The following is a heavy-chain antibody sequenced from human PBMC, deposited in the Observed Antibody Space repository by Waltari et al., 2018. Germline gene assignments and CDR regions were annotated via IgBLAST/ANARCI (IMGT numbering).Heavy chain of an antibody. D-gene: IGHD3-16*01. CDR3: ARDNTFYADDL. CDR2: IHPEGVVA. J-gene: IGHJ5*02. CDR1: VFMVTHHW. V-gene: IGHV3-7*01. Sequence: QLVQSGGALVQPGGSRRLSCVASVFMVTHHWMTWVRQAPGQGLQWVAKIHPEGVVANYVDSVKGHFTVSRDNAKNSLYLQMTSLTTDDTAVYFCARDNTFYADDLWGQGAQVTVSS.